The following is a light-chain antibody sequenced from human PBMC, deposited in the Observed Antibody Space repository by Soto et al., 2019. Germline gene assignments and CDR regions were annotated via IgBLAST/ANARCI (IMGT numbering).Light chain of an antibody. V-gene: IGKV3-11*01. J-gene: IGKJ5*01. CDR1: QSVSSY. CDR2: DAS. Sequence: EIVLTQSPATLSLSPGESATLSCRASQSVSSYLAWYQQNPGQAPRLLIYDASNRATDIPARFSGSGSGTDFTLTISSLEPEDCAVYYCQQRSNWPITFGQGTRLEIK. CDR3: QQRSNWPIT.